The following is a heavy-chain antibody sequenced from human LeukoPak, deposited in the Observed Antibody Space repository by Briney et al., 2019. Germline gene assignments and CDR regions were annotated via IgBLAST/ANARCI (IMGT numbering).Heavy chain of an antibody. D-gene: IGHD2-15*01. V-gene: IGHV4-59*08. J-gene: IGHJ4*02. CDR1: GGSFSGYY. CDR3: ARYFCSGGRCSHFDY. Sequence: SETLSLTCAVYGGSFSGYYWTWIRQPPGKGLEWMGYVYYSGSTSYNPSLKSRVTMSVDTSKNQFSLKLSSVTAADTAVYYCARYFCSGGRCSHFDYWGQGTLVTVSS. CDR2: VYYSGST.